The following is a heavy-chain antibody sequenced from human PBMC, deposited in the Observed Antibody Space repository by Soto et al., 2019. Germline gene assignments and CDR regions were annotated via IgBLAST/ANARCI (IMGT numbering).Heavy chain of an antibody. V-gene: IGHV3-15*01. J-gene: IGHJ6*02. Sequence: EVQLEESGGGLVKPGGSLRISCEGSGFTFSNGWVRWVRQAPGKGLGWVGRFKSKSAGGTTDYAAPVKGKFTISRDESKNMVYLQMNSLKTEDTAVYYCATECCSTTSSGMDAWGQGTTVIVSS. CDR2: FKSKSAGGTT. CDR3: ATECCSTTSSGMDA. D-gene: IGHD2-2*01. CDR1: GFTFSNGW.